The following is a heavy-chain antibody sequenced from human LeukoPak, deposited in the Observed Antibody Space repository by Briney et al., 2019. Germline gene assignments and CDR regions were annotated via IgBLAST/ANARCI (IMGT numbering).Heavy chain of an antibody. CDR2: IYSGGST. Sequence: PGGSLRLSCAASGFTVSSNYMSWVRQAPGMGLEWVSVIYSGGSTYYADSVKGRFSISRDNSKNTLYLQMNSLRGEDTAVYYCARGGGSSYYNYWGQGTLVTVSS. J-gene: IGHJ4*02. CDR3: ARGGGSSYYNY. CDR1: GFTVSSNY. V-gene: IGHV3-66*01. D-gene: IGHD1-26*01.